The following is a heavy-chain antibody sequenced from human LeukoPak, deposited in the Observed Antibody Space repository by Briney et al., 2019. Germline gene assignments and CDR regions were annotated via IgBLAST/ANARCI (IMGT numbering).Heavy chain of an antibody. CDR3: ARATVRGVEIDY. CDR1: GYTFTDYY. D-gene: IGHD3-10*01. J-gene: IGHJ4*02. CDR2: INPNSGGA. V-gene: IGHV1-2*02. Sequence: ASVKVSCKASGYTFTDYYIHWLRLVPGQGLEWMGWINPNSGGAIYAQNFQGRVTMTRDTSISTAYMELRSDDTAVYYCARATVRGVEIDYWGQGTLVTVSS.